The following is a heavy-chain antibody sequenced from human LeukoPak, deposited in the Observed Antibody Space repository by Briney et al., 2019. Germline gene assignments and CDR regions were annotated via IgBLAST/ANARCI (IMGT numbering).Heavy chain of an antibody. V-gene: IGHV3-23*01. CDR1: GFTSTNYA. Sequence: GGSLRLSCAASGFTSTNYAMNWVRQAPGKGLERVSILIGSNGATDYADSVKGRFTISRDNSKNTLYLQMNSLRAEDTAIYYCAKGSYDYIEMGYFDYWGQGTLVTVSS. CDR3: AKGSYDYIEMGYFDY. J-gene: IGHJ4*02. CDR2: LIGSNGAT. D-gene: IGHD5-12*01.